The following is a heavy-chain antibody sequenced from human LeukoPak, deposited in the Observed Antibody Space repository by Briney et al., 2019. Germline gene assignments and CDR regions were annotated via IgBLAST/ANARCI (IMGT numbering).Heavy chain of an antibody. CDR1: GGTFSSYA. J-gene: IGHJ4*02. CDR2: IIPIFGTA. Sequence: ASVKVSCKASGGTFSSYAISWVRQAPGQGLEWMGGIIPIFGTANYAQKFQGRVTITADESTSTAYMELSSLRSEDTAVYYCAREGRLSSSWFDYWGQGNPGHRLL. V-gene: IGHV1-69*01. CDR3: AREGRLSSSWFDY. D-gene: IGHD6-13*01.